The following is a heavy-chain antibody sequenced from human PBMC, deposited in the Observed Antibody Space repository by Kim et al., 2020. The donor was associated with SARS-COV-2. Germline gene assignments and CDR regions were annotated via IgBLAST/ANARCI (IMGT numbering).Heavy chain of an antibody. CDR3: ARDRTYYYGSGSYKGLLDY. CDR1: GFTCSSYS. D-gene: IGHD3-10*01. CDR2: ISSSSSTI. J-gene: IGHJ4*02. V-gene: IGHV3-48*04. Sequence: GGSLRLSCAASGFTCSSYSMNWVRQAPGKGLEWVSYISSSSSTIYYSDSVKGRFTISRDNAKNSLYLQMNSLRAEDTAVYYCARDRTYYYGSGSYKGLLDYWGQGTLGTVSS.